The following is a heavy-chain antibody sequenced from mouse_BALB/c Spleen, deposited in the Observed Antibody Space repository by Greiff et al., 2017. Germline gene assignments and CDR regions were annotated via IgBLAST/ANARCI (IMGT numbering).Heavy chain of an antibody. CDR2: ISSGSSTI. D-gene: IGHD3-1*01. Sequence: VQLKESGGGLVQPGGSRKLSCAASGFTFSSFGMHWVRQAPEKGLEWVAYISSGSSTIYYADTVKGRFTISRDNPKNTLFLQMTSLRSEDTAMYYCAGAKSMDYWGQGTSVTVSS. CDR1: GFTFSSFG. V-gene: IGHV5-17*02. CDR3: AGAKSMDY. J-gene: IGHJ4*01.